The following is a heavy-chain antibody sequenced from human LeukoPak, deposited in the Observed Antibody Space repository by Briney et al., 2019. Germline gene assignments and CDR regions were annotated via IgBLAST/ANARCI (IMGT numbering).Heavy chain of an antibody. V-gene: IGHV3-7*03. CDR3: ARDSPRDFWSGYMIDY. D-gene: IGHD3-3*01. CDR2: IKQDGSEK. CDR1: GFTFSSYW. J-gene: IGHJ4*02. Sequence: GRSLRLSCAASGFTFSSYWMSWVRQAPGKGLEWVANIKQDGSEKYYVDSVKGRFTISRDNAKNSLYLQMNSLRAEDTAVYYCARDSPRDFWSGYMIDYWGQGTLVTVSS.